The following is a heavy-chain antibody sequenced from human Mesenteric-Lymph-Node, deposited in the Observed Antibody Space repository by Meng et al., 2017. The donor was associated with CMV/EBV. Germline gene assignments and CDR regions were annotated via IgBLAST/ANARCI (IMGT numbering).Heavy chain of an antibody. V-gene: IGHV3-30*02. Sequence: GGSLRLSCAASGFTFSTYGIHWVRQAPGKGLEWVSFIRYDGTYKYFADSVKGRFSISRDNSKNTLYLQMNSLRAEDMALYYCAKAGPSGSDFDYWGQGTLVTVSS. CDR3: AKAGPSGSDFDY. CDR1: GFTFSTYG. D-gene: IGHD1-26*01. CDR2: IRYDGTYK. J-gene: IGHJ4*02.